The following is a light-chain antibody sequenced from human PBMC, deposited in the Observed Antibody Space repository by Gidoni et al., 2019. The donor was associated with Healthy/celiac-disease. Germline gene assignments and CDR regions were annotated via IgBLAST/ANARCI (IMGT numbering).Light chain of an antibody. V-gene: IGKV1-5*03. J-gene: IGKJ1*01. CDR2: KAS. CDR1: QSISSW. Sequence: DIQTTPSPSPLSASVGDRVTITCRASQSISSWLAWYQQKPGKAPKLLIYKASSLESGVPSRFSGSGSGTEFTLTISSLQPDDFATYYCQQYNSYPWTFGQGTKVEIK. CDR3: QQYNSYPWT.